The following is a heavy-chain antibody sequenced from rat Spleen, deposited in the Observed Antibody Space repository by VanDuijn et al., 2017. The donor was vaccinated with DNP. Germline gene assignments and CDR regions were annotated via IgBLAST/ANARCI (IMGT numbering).Heavy chain of an antibody. D-gene: IGHD1-6*01. J-gene: IGHJ3*01. CDR2: ISYEGSNT. CDR1: GFSFTFYG. CDR3: TRPEYYGSNWFPY. V-gene: IGHV5-22*01. Sequence: VQLRESGPGLVQPSQTLSLTCTISGFSFTFYGVSWVRQAPERGLEWVASISYEGSNTDSGDSVKGRFSISRDNAKSTLYLQMNSLTSEDTATYYCTRPEYYGSNWFPYWGQGTLVTVSS.